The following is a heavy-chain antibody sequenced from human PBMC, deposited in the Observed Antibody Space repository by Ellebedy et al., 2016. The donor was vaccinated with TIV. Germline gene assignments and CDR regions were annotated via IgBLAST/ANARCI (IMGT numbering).Heavy chain of an antibody. D-gene: IGHD2-21*01. V-gene: IGHV1-2*02. CDR1: GYTFIGYS. J-gene: IGHJ3*02. CDR3: ARVGVHSAAHHDAFDI. Sequence: AASVKVSCKASGYTFIGYSLHWVRQAPGQGLEWMGWLNPNNGDTHYAQKFQGRVTMTRDTSISTAYMELSSLRSDDTAVYYCARVGVHSAAHHDAFDIWGPGTMVTVSS. CDR2: LNPNNGDT.